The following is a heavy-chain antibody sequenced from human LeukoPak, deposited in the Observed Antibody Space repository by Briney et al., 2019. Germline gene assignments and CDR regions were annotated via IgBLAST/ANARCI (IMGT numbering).Heavy chain of an antibody. J-gene: IGHJ6*03. CDR2: IYHSGST. CDR1: GYSISSGYY. D-gene: IGHD3-9*01. Sequence: SETLSLTCTVSGYSISSGYYWGWIRQPPGKGLEWIGSIYHSGSTYYNPSLKSRVTISVDTSKNQFSLKLSSVTAADTAVYYCARATLTYDILTGSYYYYYMDVWGKGTTATVSS. CDR3: ARATLTYDILTGSYYYYYMDV. V-gene: IGHV4-38-2*02.